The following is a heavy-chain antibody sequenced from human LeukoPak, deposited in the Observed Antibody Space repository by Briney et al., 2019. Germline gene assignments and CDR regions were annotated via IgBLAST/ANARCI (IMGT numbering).Heavy chain of an antibody. J-gene: IGHJ4*02. CDR1: GFTFSSYS. CDR2: ISSSSSTI. V-gene: IGHV3-48*04. Sequence: GGSLRLSCAASGFTFSSYSINWVRQAPGKGLEWVSYISSSSSTIYYADSVKGRFTISRDNAKNSLYLQMNSLRAEDTAVYYCARDRGGSGSLSPDYWGQGTLVTVSS. D-gene: IGHD1-26*01. CDR3: ARDRGGSGSLSPDY.